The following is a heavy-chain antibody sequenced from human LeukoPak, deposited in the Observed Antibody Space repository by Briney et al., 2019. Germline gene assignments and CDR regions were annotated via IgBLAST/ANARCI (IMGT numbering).Heavy chain of an antibody. D-gene: IGHD3-3*01. J-gene: IGHJ3*02. CDR2: IYYSGST. V-gene: IGHV4-61*01. CDR1: GGSDSSGSYY. Sequence: PSETLSLTCTVSGGSDSSGSYYWSWIRQPPGKGLEWIGYIYYSGSTNYSPSLRSRVTISVDTSKNQFSLKLSSVTAADTAVYYCARDRGVLRFLEWLPTGAFDIWGQGTMVTVSS. CDR3: ARDRGVLRFLEWLPTGAFDI.